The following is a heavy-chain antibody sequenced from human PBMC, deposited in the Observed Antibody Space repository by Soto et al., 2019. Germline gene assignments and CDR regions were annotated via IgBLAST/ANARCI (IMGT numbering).Heavy chain of an antibody. CDR2: TYYRSKWYD. D-gene: IGHD2-15*01. Sequence: SQTLSLTCAIFGDSVSSKSVAWNWIRQSPSRGLEWLGRTYYRSKWYDDYAVSVKSRITTNPDTSKNQFSLQLNSVTPEDTAVYYCARGVIVVVAATGYYGMDVWGQGTTVTVSS. CDR3: ARGVIVVVAATGYYGMDV. CDR1: GDSVSSKSVA. V-gene: IGHV6-1*01. J-gene: IGHJ6*02.